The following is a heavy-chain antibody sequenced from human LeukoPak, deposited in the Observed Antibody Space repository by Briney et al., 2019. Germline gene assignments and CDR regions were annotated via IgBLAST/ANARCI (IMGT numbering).Heavy chain of an antibody. V-gene: IGHV3-48*04. CDR2: ISGGGGTI. J-gene: IGHJ6*02. CDR1: GFTFSAYS. Sequence: PGGSLRLSCAASGFTFSAYSMNWVRQAPGKGLEWVAYISGGGGTIYYADSVKGRFTISRDNAKNSLYLQMSNLRAEDTAVYFCARGGGLDVWGQGATVTVSS. D-gene: IGHD3-16*01. CDR3: ARGGGLDV.